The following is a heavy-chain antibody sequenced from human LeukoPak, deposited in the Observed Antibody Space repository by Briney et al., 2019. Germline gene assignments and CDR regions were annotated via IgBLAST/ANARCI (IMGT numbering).Heavy chain of an antibody. J-gene: IGHJ5*02. V-gene: IGHV4-34*01. CDR2: INHSGST. Sequence: SETLSLTCAVYGGSFSGYYWSWIRQPPGKGLEWIGEINHSGSTNYNPSLKSRVTISVDTSKNQFSLKLSSVTAADTAVYYCARRDDDNWFDPWGQGTLVTVSS. CDR1: GGSFSGYY. CDR3: ARRDDDNWFDP. D-gene: IGHD1-1*01.